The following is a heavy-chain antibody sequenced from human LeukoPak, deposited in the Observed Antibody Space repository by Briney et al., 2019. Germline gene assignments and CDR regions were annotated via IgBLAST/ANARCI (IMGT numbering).Heavy chain of an antibody. Sequence: GASVKVSCKASGYTFTSYDINWVRQATGQGLEWMGWMNPNSGNTGYAQKFQGRVTMTRNTSISTAYMELSSLRSEDTAVYYCARGFTVSSFFRIAAAGPIDYWGQGTLVTVSS. V-gene: IGHV1-8*01. CDR1: GYTFTSYD. J-gene: IGHJ4*02. D-gene: IGHD6-13*01. CDR2: MNPNSGNT. CDR3: ARGFTVSSFFRIAAAGPIDY.